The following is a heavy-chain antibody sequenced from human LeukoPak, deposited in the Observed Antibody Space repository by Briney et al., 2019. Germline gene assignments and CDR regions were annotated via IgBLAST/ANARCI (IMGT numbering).Heavy chain of an antibody. CDR1: GYSFTSYW. D-gene: IGHD3-10*01. CDR2: IYPGDSDT. CDR3: ARWRYYGSGSYYDYYFDY. V-gene: IGHV5-51*01. J-gene: IGHJ4*02. Sequence: GESLKISWKGSGYSFTSYWIGWVRQMPGKGLEWMGIIYPGDSDTRYSPSFQGQVTISADKSISTAYLQWSSLKASDTAMYYCARWRYYGSGSYYDYYFDYWGQGTLVTVSS.